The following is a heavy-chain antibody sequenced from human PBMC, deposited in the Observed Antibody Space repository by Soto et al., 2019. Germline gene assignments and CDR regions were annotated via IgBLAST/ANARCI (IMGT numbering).Heavy chain of an antibody. V-gene: IGHV4-34*01. J-gene: IGHJ4*02. CDR1: GGSFSGYY. Sequence: LSLTCAVYGGSFSGYYWSWIRQPPGKGLEWIGEINHSGSTNYNPSLKSRVTISVDTSKNQFSLKLSSVTAADTAVYYCATPGGYSSSANYFDYWGQGTLVTVSS. D-gene: IGHD6-6*01. CDR2: INHSGST. CDR3: ATPGGYSSSANYFDY.